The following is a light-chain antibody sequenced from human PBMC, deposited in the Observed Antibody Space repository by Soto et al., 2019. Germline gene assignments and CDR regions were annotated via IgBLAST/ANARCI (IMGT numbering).Light chain of an antibody. Sequence: QSALTQPASVSGSPGQSITISCTGTSSDIGGYNYVSWYQQHPGKAPKLMIYDVNNRPSGVSNRFSGSKSGNTASLTISGLQVEDEADYYCSSYTSSSTVIFGGGTKVTVL. CDR2: DVN. CDR1: SSDIGGYNY. J-gene: IGLJ2*01. V-gene: IGLV2-14*03. CDR3: SSYTSSSTVI.